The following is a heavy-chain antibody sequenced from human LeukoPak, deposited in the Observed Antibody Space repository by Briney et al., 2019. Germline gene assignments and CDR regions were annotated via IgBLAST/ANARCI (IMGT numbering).Heavy chain of an antibody. D-gene: IGHD2-15*01. V-gene: IGHV3-21*01. CDR2: ISSSSSYI. CDR3: ARNRYCSGGSCYGDAFDI. J-gene: IGHJ3*02. CDR1: GFTFGSYS. Sequence: PGGSLRLSCAASGFTFGSYSMNWVRQAPGKGLEWVSSISSSSSYIYYADSVKGRFTISRDNAKNSLYLQMNSLRAEDTAVYYCARNRYCSGGSCYGDAFDIWGQGTMVTVSS.